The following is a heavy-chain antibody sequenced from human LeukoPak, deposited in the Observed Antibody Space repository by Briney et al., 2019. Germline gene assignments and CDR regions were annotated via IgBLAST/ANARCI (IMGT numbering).Heavy chain of an antibody. Sequence: GGTLRLSCAASGFTFSSYGMSWVRQAPGKGLEWVSAISGSGGSTYYADSVKGRFTISRDNSKNTLYLQMNSLRAGDTAVYYCALREPYYYDSSGYLDYWGQGTLVTVSS. CDR3: ALREPYYYDSSGYLDY. CDR1: GFTFSSYG. CDR2: ISGSGGST. V-gene: IGHV3-23*01. J-gene: IGHJ4*02. D-gene: IGHD3-22*01.